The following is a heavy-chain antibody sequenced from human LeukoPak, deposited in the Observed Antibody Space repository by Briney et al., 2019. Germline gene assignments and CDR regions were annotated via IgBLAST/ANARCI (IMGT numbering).Heavy chain of an antibody. CDR1: GYSISSGYY. J-gene: IGHJ2*01. CDR3: ASGSSGWLWYFDL. D-gene: IGHD6-19*01. CDR2: IYDTGSN. V-gene: IGHV4-38-2*01. Sequence: SETLSLTCAVSGYSISSGYYWGWIRQPPGKGLEWIGSIYDTGSNYYTPSLKSRVTISIDTSKNQFSLKLSSVTAADTAVYYCASGSSGWLWYFDLWGRGTLVTVSS.